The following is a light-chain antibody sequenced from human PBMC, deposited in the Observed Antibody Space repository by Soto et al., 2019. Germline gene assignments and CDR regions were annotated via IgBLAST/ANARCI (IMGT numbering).Light chain of an antibody. CDR3: CSYAGSIVV. J-gene: IGLJ2*01. V-gene: IGLV2-23*01. CDR1: SSDVGSYNL. Sequence: QSALTQPASVSGSPGPAITISCTGTSSDVGSYNLVSWYQQHPGKAPKLMIYEGSKWPSGVSNRFSGSKSGNTASLTISGLQAEDEADYYCCSYAGSIVVFGGGTKLTV. CDR2: EGS.